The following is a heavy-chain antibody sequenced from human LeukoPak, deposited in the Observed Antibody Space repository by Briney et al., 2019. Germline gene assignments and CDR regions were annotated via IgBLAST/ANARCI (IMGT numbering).Heavy chain of an antibody. D-gene: IGHD6-6*01. J-gene: IGHJ4*02. CDR3: ARGAYSSSSFDY. CDR1: VFSFTNYW. CDR2: IYPGDSDT. V-gene: IGHV5-51*01. Sequence: GESLKISCKASVFSFTNYWIAWVRQTPGQGLEWMGSIYPGDSDTRYSPSFQGQVAFSADKTTSTIYLQWSSLKASDTAMYYCARGAYSSSSFDYWGQGTLVTVSS.